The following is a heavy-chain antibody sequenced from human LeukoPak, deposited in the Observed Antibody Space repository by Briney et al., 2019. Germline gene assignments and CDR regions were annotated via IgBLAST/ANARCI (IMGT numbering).Heavy chain of an antibody. CDR2: ISASGTA. CDR3: ARGASPWYFDL. Sequence: GGSVRLSCAASGFTFSTYAMTWARQAPGKGLEWVSVISASGTAHYAASVKGRFTISRDNAKNSLYLQMNSLRAEDTAVYYCARGASPWYFDLWGRGTLVTVSS. V-gene: IGHV3-69-1*01. CDR1: GFTFSTYA. J-gene: IGHJ2*01.